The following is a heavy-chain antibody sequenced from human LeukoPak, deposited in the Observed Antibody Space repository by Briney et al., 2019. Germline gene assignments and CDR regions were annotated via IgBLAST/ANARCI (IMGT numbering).Heavy chain of an antibody. J-gene: IGHJ4*02. V-gene: IGHV3-23*01. CDR2: ISGSGGST. CDR1: GFTFSSYA. D-gene: IGHD3-3*01. Sequence: GGSLRLSCAASGFTFSSYAMSWVRQAPGKGLEWVSAISGSGGSTYYADSVKGRFTISRDNSKNTLYLQMNNLRAEDTAVYYCARDYGAGDFWSGYYSEWGQGTLVTVSS. CDR3: ARDYGAGDFWSGYYSE.